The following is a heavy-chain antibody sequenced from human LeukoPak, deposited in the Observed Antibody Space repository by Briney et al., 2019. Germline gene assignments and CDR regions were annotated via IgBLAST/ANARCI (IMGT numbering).Heavy chain of an antibody. J-gene: IGHJ4*02. Sequence: GASVKVSCKASGYPFSAHFLKWVRQAPGQGLEWMGNIDTTTGNPRYAQDFTGRFVFSLDTSVSTAYLQITSLKADDTAAYYCVRGTPTPGMDYWGQGTQVTVSS. CDR3: VRGTPTPGMDY. CDR2: IDTTTGNP. CDR1: GYPFSAHF. V-gene: IGHV7-4-1*02. D-gene: IGHD3-10*01.